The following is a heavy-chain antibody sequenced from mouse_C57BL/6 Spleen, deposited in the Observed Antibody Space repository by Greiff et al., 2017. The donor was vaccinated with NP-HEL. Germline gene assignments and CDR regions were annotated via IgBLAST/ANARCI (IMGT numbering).Heavy chain of an antibody. J-gene: IGHJ4*01. CDR1: GYSITSGYY. D-gene: IGHD2-1*01. Sequence: ESGPGLVKPSQSLSLSCSVTGYSITSGYYWNWIRQFPGNQLEWMGYISYDGSNNYNPSLKNRISITRDTSKNQFFLKLNSVTTEDTATYYCARDQDGNSYYYAMDYWGQGTSVTVSS. CDR2: ISYDGSN. CDR3: ARDQDGNSYYYAMDY. V-gene: IGHV3-6*01.